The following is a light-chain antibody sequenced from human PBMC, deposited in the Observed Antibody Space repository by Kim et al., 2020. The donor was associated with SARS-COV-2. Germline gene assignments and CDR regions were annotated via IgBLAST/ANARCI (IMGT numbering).Light chain of an antibody. CDR2: GSS. J-gene: IGKJ2*01. CDR1: QGVRTN. CDR3: QQYNTWPYT. Sequence: LSPGESGTLSCRASQGVRTNLAWYQQRPGQAPRLLFHGSSTRATDLPARFRGSGSGTEFTLTISSLQSEDFAVYYCQQYNTWPYTFGQGTKVDIK. V-gene: IGKV3-15*01.